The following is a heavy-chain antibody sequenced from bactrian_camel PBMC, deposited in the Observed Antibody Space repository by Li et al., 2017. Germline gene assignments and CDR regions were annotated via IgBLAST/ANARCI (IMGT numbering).Heavy chain of an antibody. D-gene: IGHD5*01. V-gene: IGHV3S40*01. CDR2: INSGGGTT. J-gene: IGHJ4*01. CDR3: AARSSRIEFCPLIFGLLRPLGA. Sequence: VQLVESGGGLVQPGGSLRLSCAASGFTFSRYDMSWVRQAPGKGLEWVSRINSGGGTTGYADSVKGRFTISKDDAKNILFLQMNGLKPEDTAIYYCAARSSRIEFCPLIFGLLRPLGAGARGPRSPSP. CDR1: GFTFSRYD.